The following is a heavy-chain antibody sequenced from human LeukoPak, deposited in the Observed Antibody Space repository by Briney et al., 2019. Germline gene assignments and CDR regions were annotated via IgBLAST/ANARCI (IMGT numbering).Heavy chain of an antibody. Sequence: GASVTVSCKASVYTFTSYYMHWVRQAPGQGLEWMGIINTSGGSTNYAQKFQGRVTMTRDMYTSTVYMELSSLRSEDTAVYYCARGYSSSGYAGFDRWGQGTLVTVSS. D-gene: IGHD6-13*01. CDR2: INTSGGST. CDR1: VYTFTSYY. V-gene: IGHV1-46*01. J-gene: IGHJ5*02. CDR3: ARGYSSSGYAGFDR.